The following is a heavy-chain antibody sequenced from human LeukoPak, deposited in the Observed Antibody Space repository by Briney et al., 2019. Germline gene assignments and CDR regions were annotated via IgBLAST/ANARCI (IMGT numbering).Heavy chain of an antibody. V-gene: IGHV1-18*01. D-gene: IGHD3-22*01. CDR1: GYTFTSYG. J-gene: IGHJ4*02. CDR2: ISGYNGNT. CDR3: ARDYYDSSGYFVIDY. Sequence: ASVNVSCKASGYTFTSYGISWVRQAPGQGLEWMGWISGYNGNTNYAQKLQGRVTMTTDTSTSTAYMELRSLRSDDTAVYYCARDYYDSSGYFVIDYWGQGTLVTVSS.